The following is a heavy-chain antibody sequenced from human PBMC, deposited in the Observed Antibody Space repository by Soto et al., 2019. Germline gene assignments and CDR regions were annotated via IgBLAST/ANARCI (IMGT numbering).Heavy chain of an antibody. CDR3: AREYDILNWFDP. CDR2: ISSSSSTI. D-gene: IGHD3-9*01. Sequence: GGSLIVSCGASGCTFSSYIMNWVRQAPGKGLEWVSYISSSSSTIYYADSVKGRFTISRDNAKNSLYLQMNSLRAEDTAVYYCAREYDILNWFDPWGQGTLVTVSS. CDR1: GCTFSSYI. V-gene: IGHV3-48*01. J-gene: IGHJ5*02.